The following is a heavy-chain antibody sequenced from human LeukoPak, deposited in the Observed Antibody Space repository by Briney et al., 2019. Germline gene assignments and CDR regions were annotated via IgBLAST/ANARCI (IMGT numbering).Heavy chain of an antibody. Sequence: ASVKVSCKASGYTFTSYDINWVRQATGQGLEWMGWMNPNSGNTGYAQKFQGRVTMTRNTSISTAYMELSSLRSEDTAVCYCAATYYDSSGYYPNLDYWGQGTLVTVSS. CDR1: GYTFTSYD. D-gene: IGHD3-22*01. CDR3: AATYYDSSGYYPNLDY. J-gene: IGHJ4*02. V-gene: IGHV1-8*01. CDR2: MNPNSGNT.